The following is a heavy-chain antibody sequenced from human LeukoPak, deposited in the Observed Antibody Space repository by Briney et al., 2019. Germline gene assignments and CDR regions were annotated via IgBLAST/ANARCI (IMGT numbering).Heavy chain of an antibody. CDR3: ARGQRSDTAMVRCYWFDP. Sequence: MTGGSLRLSCAASGFTFSDYYMSWIRQAPGKGLEWVSYISSSGSTIYYADSVKGRFTISRDNAKNSLYLQMNSLRAEDTAVYYCARGQRSDTAMVRCYWFDPWGQGTLVTVSS. CDR2: ISSSGSTI. J-gene: IGHJ5*02. D-gene: IGHD5-18*01. CDR1: GFTFSDYY. V-gene: IGHV3-11*01.